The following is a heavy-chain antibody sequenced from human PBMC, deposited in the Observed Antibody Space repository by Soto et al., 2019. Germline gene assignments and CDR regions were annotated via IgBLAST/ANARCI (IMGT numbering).Heavy chain of an antibody. V-gene: IGHV4-34*01. J-gene: IGHJ4*02. Sequence: SETLSLTCAVYGGSFSGYYWSWIRQPPGKGLEWIGEINHSGSTNYNPSLKSRVTISVDTSKNQISLKLSSVTAADTAVYYCARGRTMVRGVPYFDYWGQGTLVTVSS. D-gene: IGHD3-10*01. CDR2: INHSGST. CDR1: GGSFSGYY. CDR3: ARGRTMVRGVPYFDY.